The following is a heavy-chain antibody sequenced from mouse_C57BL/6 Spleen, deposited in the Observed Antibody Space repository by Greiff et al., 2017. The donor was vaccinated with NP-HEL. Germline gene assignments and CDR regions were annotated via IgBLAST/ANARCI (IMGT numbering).Heavy chain of an antibody. D-gene: IGHD1-1*01. CDR3: ARWGIYYYGSSYAMDY. CDR1: GYTFTDYY. J-gene: IGHJ4*01. V-gene: IGHV1-26*01. CDR2: INPNNGGT. Sequence: VQLQQSGPELVKPGASVKISCKASGYTFTDYYMNWVKQSHGKSLEWIGDINPNNGGTSYNQKFKGKATLTVDKSSSTAYMELRSLTSEDSAVYYCARWGIYYYGSSYAMDYWGQGTSVTVSS.